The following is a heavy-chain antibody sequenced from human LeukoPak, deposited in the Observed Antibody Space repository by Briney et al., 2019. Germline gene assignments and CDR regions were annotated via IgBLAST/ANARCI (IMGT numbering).Heavy chain of an antibody. CDR3: ARGPRRITIFGVDPNWFDP. CDR1: GFTFSTYS. D-gene: IGHD3-3*01. J-gene: IGHJ5*02. CDR2: ISSSSSTI. V-gene: IGHV3-48*01. Sequence: GGSLRLSCAASGFTFSTYSMNWVRQTPGKGLEWVSYISSSSSTIYYADSVKGRFTISRDNAKDSLYLQMNSLRAEDTAVYYCARGPRRITIFGVDPNWFDPWGQGTLVTVSS.